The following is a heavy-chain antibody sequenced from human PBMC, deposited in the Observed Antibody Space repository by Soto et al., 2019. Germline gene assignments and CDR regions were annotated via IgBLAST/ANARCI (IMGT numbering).Heavy chain of an antibody. CDR1: GFTFSSYA. CDR3: AKNSGWFNT. CDR2: ISYDGSNK. D-gene: IGHD3-10*01. Sequence: PGGSLRLSCAASGFTFSSYAMHWVRQAPGKGLEWVAVISYDGSNKKYADFVKGRFTISRDNSKNTVYLQMTTLRVDDTAKYYCAKNSGWFNTWGQGTLVTVSS. V-gene: IGHV3-30-3*02. J-gene: IGHJ5*02.